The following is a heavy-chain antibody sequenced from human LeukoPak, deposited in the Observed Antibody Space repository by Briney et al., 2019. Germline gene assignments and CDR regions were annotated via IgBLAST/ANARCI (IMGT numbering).Heavy chain of an antibody. Sequence: AGGSLRLSCAASGFTFSTYWMSWVRQAPGKGLEWVANINQDGSEKYYVDSVKGRFTISRDNAKNSLYLQMNSLRGEDTAVYYCARDSGDSSDWHTYASYRGRGTLVTVSS. V-gene: IGHV3-7*01. D-gene: IGHD6-19*01. CDR1: GFTFSTYW. J-gene: IGHJ4*02. CDR3: ARDSGDSSDWHTYASY. CDR2: INQDGSEK.